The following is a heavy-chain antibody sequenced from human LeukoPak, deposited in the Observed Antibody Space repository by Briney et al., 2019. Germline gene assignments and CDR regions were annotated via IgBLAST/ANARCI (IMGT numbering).Heavy chain of an antibody. CDR2: IIPSFGTA. V-gene: IGHV1-69*13. CDR1: GGTFSSYA. Sequence: SVKVSCKASGGTFSSYAISWVRQAPGQGLEWMGGIIPSFGTANYAQKFQGRVTITADESTSTAYMELSSLRSEDTAVYYCAREEGAIVVVPAAPSWFDPWGQGTLVTVSS. J-gene: IGHJ5*02. D-gene: IGHD2-2*01. CDR3: AREEGAIVVVPAAPSWFDP.